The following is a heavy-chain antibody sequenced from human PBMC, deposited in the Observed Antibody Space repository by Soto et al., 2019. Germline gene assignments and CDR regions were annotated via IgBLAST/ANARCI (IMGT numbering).Heavy chain of an antibody. Sequence: GGSLRLSCAASGFTFSSYWMHWVRQAPGKGLVWVSRINSDGSSTSYAGSVKGRFTISRDNAKNTLYLQMNSLRAEDTAVYYCASRNYFASGSYYWYYFDYWSQGTLVTVSS. CDR1: GFTFSSYW. CDR3: ASRNYFASGSYYWYYFDY. J-gene: IGHJ4*02. D-gene: IGHD3-10*01. CDR2: INSDGSST. V-gene: IGHV3-74*01.